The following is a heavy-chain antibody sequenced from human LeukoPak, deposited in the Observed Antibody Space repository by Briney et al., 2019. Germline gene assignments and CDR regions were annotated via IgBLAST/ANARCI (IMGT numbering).Heavy chain of an antibody. CDR1: GGSISSYY. CDR3: ARDTAPSECGSGCEEGRFDP. D-gene: IGHD6-19*01. CDR2: IYTSGST. V-gene: IGHV4-4*07. J-gene: IGHJ5*02. Sequence: PSETLSLTCTVSGGSISSYYWSWIRQPAGKGLEWIGRIYTSGSTNYNPSLKSRVTMSVDTSKNQFSLKLSSVIAADTAVYYCARDTAPSECGSGCEEGRFDPWGQGTLVTVSS.